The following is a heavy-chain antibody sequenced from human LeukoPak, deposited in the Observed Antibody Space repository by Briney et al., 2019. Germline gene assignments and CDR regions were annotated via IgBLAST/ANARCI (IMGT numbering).Heavy chain of an antibody. V-gene: IGHV3-64D*06. J-gene: IGHJ4*02. CDR1: GFTFSTYV. Sequence: GGSVRLSCSGSGFTFSTYVMHWVRQAPGKGLEYVSAISSNGVNTYYADSVKGRFTISRDNSKNTLYLQMSSLRADDTAVYYCVRGTGYWGQGTLVTVSS. CDR3: VRGTGY. CDR2: ISSNGVNT.